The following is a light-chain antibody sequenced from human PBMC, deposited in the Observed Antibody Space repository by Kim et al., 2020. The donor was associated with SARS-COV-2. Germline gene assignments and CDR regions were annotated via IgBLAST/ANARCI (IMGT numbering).Light chain of an antibody. CDR3: QQYGSSPAT. CDR1: QTVTSNY. J-gene: IGKJ1*01. CDR2: SAS. V-gene: IGKV3-20*01. Sequence: SPGERATLSCRASQTVTSNYLAWYQQKPGQAPRLLIYSASSRATGSPDRFSGSGSGTDFTLTISRLEPEDFAVYYCQQYGSSPATFGQGTKVDIK.